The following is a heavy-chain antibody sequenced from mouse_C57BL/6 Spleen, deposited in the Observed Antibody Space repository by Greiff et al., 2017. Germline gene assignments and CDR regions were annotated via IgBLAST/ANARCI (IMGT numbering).Heavy chain of an antibody. CDR2: IYPGSGST. D-gene: IGHD1-1*01. V-gene: IGHV1-55*01. Sequence: QVQLQQPGAELVKPGASVKMSCKASGYTFTSYWITWVKQRPGQGLEWIGDIYPGSGSTNYNEKFKSKATLTVATSSSTAYMQLSSLTSEDSAVYYCAREGLGVEEYFDVWGTGTTVTVSS. J-gene: IGHJ1*03. CDR3: AREGLGVEEYFDV. CDR1: GYTFTSYW.